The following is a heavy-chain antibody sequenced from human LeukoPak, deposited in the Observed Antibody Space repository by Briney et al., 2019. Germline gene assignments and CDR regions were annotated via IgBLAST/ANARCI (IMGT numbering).Heavy chain of an antibody. Sequence: PSETLSLTCTVSGGSISSSSYYWGWIRRPPGKGLEWIGSIYYSGSTYYNPSLKSRVTISVDTSKNQFSLKLSSVTAADTAVYYCARRLYGGSYYHFDYWGQGTLVTVSS. CDR2: IYYSGST. D-gene: IGHD1-26*01. V-gene: IGHV4-39*01. CDR1: GGSISSSSYY. CDR3: ARRLYGGSYYHFDY. J-gene: IGHJ4*02.